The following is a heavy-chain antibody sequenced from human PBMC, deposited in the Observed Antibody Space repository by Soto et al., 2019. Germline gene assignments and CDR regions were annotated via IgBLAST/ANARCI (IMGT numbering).Heavy chain of an antibody. V-gene: IGHV3-15*01. Sequence: PVGSLRLSCAASGFTFSNAWMSWVRQAPGKGLEWVGRIKSKTDGGTTDYAAPVKGRFTISRDDSKNTLYLQMNSLKTEDTAVYYCTTGGAEPIRYYYGSGSHYIDYWGQGTLVTVSS. J-gene: IGHJ4*02. D-gene: IGHD3-10*01. CDR3: TTGGAEPIRYYYGSGSHYIDY. CDR1: GFTFSNAW. CDR2: IKSKTDGGTT.